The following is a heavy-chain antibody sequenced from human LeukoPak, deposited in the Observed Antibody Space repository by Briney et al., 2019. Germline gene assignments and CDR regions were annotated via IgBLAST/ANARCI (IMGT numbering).Heavy chain of an antibody. D-gene: IGHD1-26*01. Sequence: PGGSLRLSCAASGFTFTSYDMHWVRQAPGKGLEWVAIMSYDGNNKYYADSVKGRFTISRDNSKNTLYLQMNSLRAEDTAVYYCAKDRSASYGVGGYFDYWGQGDLVTVSS. J-gene: IGHJ4*02. CDR2: MSYDGNNK. CDR1: GFTFTSYD. V-gene: IGHV3-30*18. CDR3: AKDRSASYGVGGYFDY.